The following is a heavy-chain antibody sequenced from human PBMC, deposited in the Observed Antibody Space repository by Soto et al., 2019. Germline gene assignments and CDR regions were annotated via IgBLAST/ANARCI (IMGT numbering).Heavy chain of an antibody. Sequence: GASVKVSCKASGYTFTSYGISWVRQAPGQGLEWMGWISAYNGNTNYAQKLQGRVTMTTDTSTSTAYMELRSLRSDDTAVYYCARGKYDFWSGHAYYYYGMDVWGQGITVTVSS. V-gene: IGHV1-18*01. CDR2: ISAYNGNT. J-gene: IGHJ6*02. CDR3: ARGKYDFWSGHAYYYYGMDV. CDR1: GYTFTSYG. D-gene: IGHD3-3*01.